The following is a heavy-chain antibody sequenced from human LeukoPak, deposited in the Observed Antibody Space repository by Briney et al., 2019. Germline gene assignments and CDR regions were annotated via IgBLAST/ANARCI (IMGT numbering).Heavy chain of an antibody. CDR1: GFTFSTYS. CDR3: VRLFGGVTTFDY. CDR2: INQEGSAE. V-gene: IGHV3-7*01. J-gene: IGHJ4*02. Sequence: GGSLRLSCAASGFTFSTYSMSWVRQAPGKGLDWVASINQEGSAEYYVDSVRGRFTISRDNAKNSLYLQVNSLRVDDTAVYYCVRLFGGVTTFDYWGQGTLVTVSS. D-gene: IGHD4-17*01.